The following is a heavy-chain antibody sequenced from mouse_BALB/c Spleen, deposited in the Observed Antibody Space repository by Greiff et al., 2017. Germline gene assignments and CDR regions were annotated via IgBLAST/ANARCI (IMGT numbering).Heavy chain of an antibody. Sequence: QVQLQQSGAELAKPGASVKMSCKASGYTFTSYWMHWVKQRPGQGLEWIGYINPSTGYTEYNQKFKDKATLTADKSSSTAYMQLSSLTSEDSAVYYCARSYYGSSYGKAFDYWGQGTTLTVSS. CDR1: GYTFTSYW. CDR3: ARSYYGSSYGKAFDY. CDR2: INPSTGYT. V-gene: IGHV1-7*01. J-gene: IGHJ2*01. D-gene: IGHD1-1*01.